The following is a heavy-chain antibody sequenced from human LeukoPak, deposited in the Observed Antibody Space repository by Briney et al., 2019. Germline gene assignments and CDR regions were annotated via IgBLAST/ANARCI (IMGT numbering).Heavy chain of an antibody. CDR2: IYYSGST. CDR1: GGSISSYY. CDR3: ARASLNRNYYDSSGPPFAFDI. Sequence: SETLSVTCTVSGGSISSYYWSWIRQPPGKGLEWIGYIYYSGSTNYNPSLKSRVTISVDTSKNQFSLKLSSVTAADTAVYYCARASLNRNYYDSSGPPFAFDIWGQGTMVTVSS. V-gene: IGHV4-59*01. J-gene: IGHJ3*02. D-gene: IGHD3-22*01.